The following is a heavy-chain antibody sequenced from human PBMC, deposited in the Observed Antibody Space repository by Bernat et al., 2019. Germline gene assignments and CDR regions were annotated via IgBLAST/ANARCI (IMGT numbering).Heavy chain of an antibody. CDR1: GFTFSSYG. CDR2: IWYDGSNK. D-gene: IGHD6-19*01. V-gene: IGHV3-33*01. Sequence: QVQLVESGGGVVQPGRSLRLSCAASGFTFSSYGMHWVRQAPGKGLEWVAVIWYDGSNKYYADSVKGRFTISRDNSKNTLYLQMNSLRAEDTAVYYCARRRRMAVSGMDVWGQGTTVTVSS. CDR3: ARRRRMAVSGMDV. J-gene: IGHJ6*02.